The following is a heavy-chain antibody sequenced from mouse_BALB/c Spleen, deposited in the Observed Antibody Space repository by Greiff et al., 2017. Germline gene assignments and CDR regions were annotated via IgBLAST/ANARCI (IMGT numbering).Heavy chain of an antibody. CDR2: INPSTGYT. D-gene: IGHD2-14*01. CDR3: ARGHSYRYLYAMDY. V-gene: IGHV1-4*01. J-gene: IGHJ4*01. CDR1: GYAFSSYW. Sequence: QVQLQQSGAELVRPGSSVKISCKASGYAFSSYWMNWVKQRPGQGLEWIGYINPSTGYTEYNQKFKDKATLTADKSSSTAYMQLSSLTSEDSAVYYCARGHSYRYLYAMDYWGQGTSVTVSS.